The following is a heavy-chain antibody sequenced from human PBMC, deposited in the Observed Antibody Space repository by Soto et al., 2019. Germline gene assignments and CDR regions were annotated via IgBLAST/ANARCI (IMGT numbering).Heavy chain of an antibody. D-gene: IGHD4-4*01. CDR3: ARARFTRPYSFPGDY. J-gene: IGHJ4*02. Sequence: SETLSLTCAVYGGSFSGYYWSWIRQPPGKGLEWIGEINHSGSTNYNPSLKSRVTISVDTSKNQFSLKLSSVTAADTAVYYCARARFTRPYSFPGDYWGQGTLVTVSS. CDR2: INHSGST. V-gene: IGHV4-34*01. CDR1: GGSFSGYY.